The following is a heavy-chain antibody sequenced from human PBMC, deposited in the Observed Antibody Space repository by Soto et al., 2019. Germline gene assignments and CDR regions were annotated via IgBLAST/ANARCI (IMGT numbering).Heavy chain of an antibody. D-gene: IGHD5-12*01. V-gene: IGHV4-59*01. CDR1: VASISGNY. CDR2: IYYSGAT. CDR3: AKAGYYSGYFERVEY. J-gene: IGHJ4*02. Sequence: SETLSLTCNVSVASISGNYWSCIRHPPGKGLEWIGYIYYSGATNYNPSLESRVTISVDTPKSQFSLKLTSVTPADTAVYYCAKAGYYSGYFERVEYWRQRKLVNVPS.